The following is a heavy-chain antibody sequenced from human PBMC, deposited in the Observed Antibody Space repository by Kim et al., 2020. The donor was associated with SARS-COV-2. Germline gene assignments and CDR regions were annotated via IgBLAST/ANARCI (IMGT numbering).Heavy chain of an antibody. D-gene: IGHD6-25*01. Sequence: YSQKFQGRVTITRDTSASTAYMELSSLRSEDTAVYYCANPGIAAYNGMDVWGQGTTVTVSS. CDR3: ANPGIAAYNGMDV. V-gene: IGHV1-3*01. J-gene: IGHJ6*02.